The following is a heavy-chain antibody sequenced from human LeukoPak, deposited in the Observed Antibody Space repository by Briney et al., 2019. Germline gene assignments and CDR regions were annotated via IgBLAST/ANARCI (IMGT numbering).Heavy chain of an antibody. J-gene: IGHJ5*02. Sequence: GASVTVSCKASGYTFTSYGISWVRQAPGQGLEWMGWISAYNGNTNYAQKLQGRVTMTTDTSTSTAYMELRSLRSDDTAVYYCARVVPAAKGGDWFDPWGQGTLVTVSS. CDR1: GYTFTSYG. CDR2: ISAYNGNT. D-gene: IGHD2-2*01. CDR3: ARVVPAAKGGDWFDP. V-gene: IGHV1-18*01.